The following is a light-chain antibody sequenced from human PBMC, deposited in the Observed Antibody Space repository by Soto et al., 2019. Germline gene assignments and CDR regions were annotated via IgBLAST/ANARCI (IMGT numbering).Light chain of an antibody. CDR3: ATWDDSLNVV. V-gene: IGLV1-44*01. CDR2: SND. Sequence: QSVLTQPPSASGTPGQRVSISCSGSTSNIGTNTVSWYQHVPGTAPKLLIYSNDQRPSAVPGRFSGSKSGTSASLAISGLLSEDEADYYCATWDDSLNVVFG. J-gene: IGLJ2*01. CDR1: TSNIGTNT.